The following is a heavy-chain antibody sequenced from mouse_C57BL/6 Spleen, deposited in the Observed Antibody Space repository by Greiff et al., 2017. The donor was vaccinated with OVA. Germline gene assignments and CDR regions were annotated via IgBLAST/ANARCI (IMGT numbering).Heavy chain of an antibody. D-gene: IGHD2-3*01. V-gene: IGHV7-3*01. CDR2: IRNKANGYTT. CDR1: GFTFTDYY. Sequence: EVNVVESGGGLVQPGGSLSLSCAASGFTFTDYYMSWVRQPPGKALEWLGFIRNKANGYTTEYSASVKGRFTISRDNSQSILYLQMNALRAEDSATYYCAKSYDGYYGTWFAYWGQGTLVTVSA. CDR3: AKSYDGYYGTWFAY. J-gene: IGHJ3*01.